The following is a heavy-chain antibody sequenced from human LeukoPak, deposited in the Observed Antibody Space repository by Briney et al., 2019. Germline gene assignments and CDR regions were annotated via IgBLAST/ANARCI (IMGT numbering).Heavy chain of an antibody. V-gene: IGHV3-23*01. J-gene: IGHJ6*02. CDR2: ISGSGGST. CDR1: GFTFSSYA. Sequence: GGSLRLSCAASGFTFSSYAMSWVRQAPGKGLEWVSAISGSGGSTYYADSVKGRFAISRDNSKNTLYLQMNSLRAEDAAVYFCAKGIYDMDVWGQGTTVTVSS. CDR3: AKGIYDMDV.